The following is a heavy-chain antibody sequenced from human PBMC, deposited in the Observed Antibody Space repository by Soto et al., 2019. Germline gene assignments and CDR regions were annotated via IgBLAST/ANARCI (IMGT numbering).Heavy chain of an antibody. Sequence: ASVKVSCKASGYTFTSYYMHWVRQAPGQGLEWMGIINPSGGSTSYAQKFQGRVTMTRDTSTSTVYMELSSLRSEDTAVYYCAILLLWFGEYRKPPFDYWGQGTLVTVSS. CDR3: AILLLWFGEYRKPPFDY. V-gene: IGHV1-46*01. J-gene: IGHJ4*02. CDR1: GYTFTSYY. D-gene: IGHD3-10*01. CDR2: INPSGGST.